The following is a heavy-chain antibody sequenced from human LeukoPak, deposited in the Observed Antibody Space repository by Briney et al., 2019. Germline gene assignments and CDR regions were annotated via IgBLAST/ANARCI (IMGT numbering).Heavy chain of an antibody. CDR3: ANSVVGYCSGGSCSLGY. Sequence: GGSLSLSCAASGFTFSSYAMSWVRQAPGKGLEWVSAISGSGGSTYYADSVKGRFTISRDNSKNTLYLQMNSLRAEDTAVYYCANSVVGYCSGGSCSLGYWGQGTLVTVSS. J-gene: IGHJ4*02. CDR2: ISGSGGST. V-gene: IGHV3-23*01. CDR1: GFTFSSYA. D-gene: IGHD2-15*01.